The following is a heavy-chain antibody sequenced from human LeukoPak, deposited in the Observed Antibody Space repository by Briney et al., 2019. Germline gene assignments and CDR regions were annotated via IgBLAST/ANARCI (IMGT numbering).Heavy chain of an antibody. Sequence: SETLSLTCVVYGESFSGYDWGWIRQPPGKGLEWIGEINHSGSTHYNPSLKSRVIISVDTSKRQFFLKLRSVTAADTAVYYCARGPGYEILTGSFNYYYMDVWGKGTTVTVSS. CDR2: INHSGST. J-gene: IGHJ6*03. D-gene: IGHD3-9*01. CDR1: GESFSGYD. V-gene: IGHV4-34*01. CDR3: ARGPGYEILTGSFNYYYMDV.